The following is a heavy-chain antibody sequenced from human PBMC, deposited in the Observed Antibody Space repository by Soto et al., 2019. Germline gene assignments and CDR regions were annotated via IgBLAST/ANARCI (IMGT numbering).Heavy chain of an antibody. V-gene: IGHV1-69*08. J-gene: IGHJ4*02. CDR2: IIPILGIA. D-gene: IGHD3-10*01. Sequence: QVQLVQSGAEVKKPGSSVKVSCKASGGTFSSYTISWVRQAPGQGLEWMGRIIPILGIANYAQKFQGRVTITADKSTSTPYMELSSLRSEDTAVYYCARDDSFTSYYGSGSYYGWGQGTLVTVSS. CDR1: GGTFSSYT. CDR3: ARDDSFTSYYGSGSYYG.